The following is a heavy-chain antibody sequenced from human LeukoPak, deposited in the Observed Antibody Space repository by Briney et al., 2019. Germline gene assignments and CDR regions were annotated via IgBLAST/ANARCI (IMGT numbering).Heavy chain of an antibody. V-gene: IGHV1-69*05. Sequence: GASVTVSCTASGGTFSSYAISWVRQAPGQGLEWMGGIIPIFGTANYAQKFQGRVTMTRNTSISTAYMELSSLRSEDTAVYYCASILWFGDAFDIWGQGTMVTVSS. CDR3: ASILWFGDAFDI. CDR2: IIPIFGTA. J-gene: IGHJ3*02. D-gene: IGHD3-10*01. CDR1: GGTFSSYA.